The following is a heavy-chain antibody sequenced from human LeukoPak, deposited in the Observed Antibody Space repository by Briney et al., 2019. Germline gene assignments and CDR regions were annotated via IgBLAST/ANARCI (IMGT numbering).Heavy chain of an antibody. CDR1: GFTPSIYW. V-gene: IGHV3-7*01. J-gene: IGHJ4*02. CDR2: IKQDGSEK. D-gene: IGHD5-18*01. CDR3: ARDTGGGYSCYDC. Sequence: GGSLRLSCAPSGFTPSIYWMTWIRQAPGKGLEWVANIKQDGSEKYYVDSVKGRFTISRDNAKNSLYLQMNSLRAEDTAVYYCARDTGGGYSCYDCWGQGTLVTVSS.